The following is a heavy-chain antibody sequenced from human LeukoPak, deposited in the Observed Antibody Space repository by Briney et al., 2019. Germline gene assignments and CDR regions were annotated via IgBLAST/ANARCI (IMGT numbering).Heavy chain of an antibody. D-gene: IGHD3-22*01. Sequence: SVKVSCKASGGTFSSYAISWVRQAPGQGLEWMGRIIPIFGTANYAQKFQGRVTITTDESTSTAYMELSSLGSEDTAVYYCARELYYYDSSGYMGIDYWGQGTLVTVSS. J-gene: IGHJ4*02. CDR3: ARELYYYDSSGYMGIDY. CDR1: GGTFSSYA. CDR2: IIPIFGTA. V-gene: IGHV1-69*05.